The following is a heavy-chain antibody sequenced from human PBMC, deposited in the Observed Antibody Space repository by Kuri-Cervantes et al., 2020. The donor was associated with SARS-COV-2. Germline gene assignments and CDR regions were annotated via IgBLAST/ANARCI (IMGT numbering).Heavy chain of an antibody. Sequence: GGSLRLSCAASGFTSNNYAIHWVRQAPGKGLEWVALISYEGSIKSYADSVKGRFTISRDSSKNTLYLQMSSLRHEDTAVYFCAKFGALWELKSMGKLYFDYWGPGTLVTVSS. CDR3: AKFGALWELKSMGKLYFDY. CDR1: GFTSNNYA. CDR2: ISYEGSIK. V-gene: IGHV3-30*18. J-gene: IGHJ4*02. D-gene: IGHD1-26*01.